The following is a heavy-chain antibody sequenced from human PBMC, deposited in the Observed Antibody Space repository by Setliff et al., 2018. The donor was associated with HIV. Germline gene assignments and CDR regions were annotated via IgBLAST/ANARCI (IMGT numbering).Heavy chain of an antibody. J-gene: IGHJ4*02. V-gene: IGHV4-4*02. D-gene: IGHD6-6*01. Sequence: SETLSLTCAVSGGYISSSNWWSWVRQPPGKGLEWIGEIYHSGSTKYNPSLKSRVTISVDTSKNQCSLKLSPVTAADTAVYYCARGGYIAARFYYFDYWGQGLLVTVSS. CDR1: GGYISSSNW. CDR2: IYHSGST. CDR3: ARGGYIAARFYYFDY.